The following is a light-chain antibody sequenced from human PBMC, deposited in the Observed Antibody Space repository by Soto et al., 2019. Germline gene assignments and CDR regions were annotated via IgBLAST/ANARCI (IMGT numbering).Light chain of an antibody. V-gene: IGKV1-27*01. CDR2: AAS. CDR1: QGISNF. CDR3: QRYNSALTWT. Sequence: DIQMTQSPSSLSASVGDRVTITCRASQGISNFLAWYQQKPGKVPTVLIYAASTLQSGVPSRFSGSGSGTDFTLTISSLQPEDVATYYCQRYNSALTWTFGQGTKVEIK. J-gene: IGKJ1*01.